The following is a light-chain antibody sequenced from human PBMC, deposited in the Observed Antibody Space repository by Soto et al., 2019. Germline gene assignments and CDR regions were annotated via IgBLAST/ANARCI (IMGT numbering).Light chain of an antibody. CDR3: QQYDNLPLT. CDR2: DAS. J-gene: IGKJ4*01. Sequence: IQMTQSPSSLSASVGDRVATTCQASQDISNYLNWYQQKPGKAPKLLIYDASNLETGVPSRFSGSGSGTDFTFTISSLQPEDIATYYCQQYDNLPLTFGGGTKVDI. V-gene: IGKV1-33*01. CDR1: QDISNY.